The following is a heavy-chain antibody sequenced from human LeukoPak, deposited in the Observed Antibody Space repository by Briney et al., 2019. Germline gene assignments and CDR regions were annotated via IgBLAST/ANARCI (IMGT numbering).Heavy chain of an antibody. CDR1: GFTFSSYV. Sequence: GGSLRLSCAASGFTFSSYVMHWVRQAPGKGLEWVAIISYDGSNEYYADSVKGRFTISRDNSKNTLYLQMNSLRAADTAVYYCARGSLILTGTNFDYWGQGTLVTVSS. D-gene: IGHD3-9*01. CDR3: ARGSLILTGTNFDY. J-gene: IGHJ4*02. CDR2: ISYDGSNE. V-gene: IGHV3-30*04.